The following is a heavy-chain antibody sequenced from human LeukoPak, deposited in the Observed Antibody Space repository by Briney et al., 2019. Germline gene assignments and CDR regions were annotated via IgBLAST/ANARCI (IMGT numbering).Heavy chain of an antibody. J-gene: IGHJ4*02. CDR3: ARSTVVNNLDY. Sequence: PSETLSLTCTVSGYSISSGYYWGWTRQPPGKGLEWIGSIYHSGSTYYNPSLKSRVTISVDTSKNQFSLKLSSVTAADTAVYYCARSTVVNNLDYWGQGTLVTVSS. D-gene: IGHD2-21*01. V-gene: IGHV4-38-2*02. CDR1: GYSISSGYY. CDR2: IYHSGST.